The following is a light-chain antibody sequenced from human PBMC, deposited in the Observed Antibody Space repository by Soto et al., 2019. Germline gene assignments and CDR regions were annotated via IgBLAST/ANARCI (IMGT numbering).Light chain of an antibody. CDR1: SSDVGGYKY. V-gene: IGLV2-14*01. CDR2: EVS. Sequence: QSALTQPPSASGSPGQSLTISCTGTSSDVGGYKYVSWYQQHPDKAPKLIIFEVSNRPSGISSRFSGSKSGNTASLTISGLQAEDEADYYCASYTSSSTSVMFGRGTKVTVL. CDR3: ASYTSSSTSVM. J-gene: IGLJ3*02.